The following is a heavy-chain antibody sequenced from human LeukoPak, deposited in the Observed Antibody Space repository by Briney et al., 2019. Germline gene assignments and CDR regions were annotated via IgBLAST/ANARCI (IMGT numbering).Heavy chain of an antibody. J-gene: IGHJ3*02. Sequence: GASVKLSCKASGVTFSSYAISWVRQAPGQALEWMGRIIPILGIANYAQKFQGRVTITADKSTSTAYMELSSLRSEDTAVYYCARTGGYCSGGSCYSTHAFDIWGQGTMVTVSS. D-gene: IGHD2-15*01. CDR3: ARTGGYCSGGSCYSTHAFDI. V-gene: IGHV1-69*04. CDR1: GVTFSSYA. CDR2: IIPILGIA.